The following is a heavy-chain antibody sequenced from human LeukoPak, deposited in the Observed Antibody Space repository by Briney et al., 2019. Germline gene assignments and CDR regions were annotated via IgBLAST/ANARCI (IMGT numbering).Heavy chain of an antibody. CDR1: GASVSSYY. V-gene: IGHV4-59*02. J-gene: IGHJ4*02. CDR2: FSYGGST. D-gene: IGHD5-12*01. Sequence: SETLSLTCTVSGASVSSYYWSWIRQPPGKGPEWIGYFSYGGSTNYNPSLKSRATISVDTSKNQFSLNLSSVTAADTAVYYCARGPLDSGYTYFDYWGQGTLVSVAS. CDR3: ARGPLDSGYTYFDY.